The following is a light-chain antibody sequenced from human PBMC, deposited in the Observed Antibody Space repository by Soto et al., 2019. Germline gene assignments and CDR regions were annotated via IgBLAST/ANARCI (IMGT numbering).Light chain of an antibody. J-gene: IGLJ7*01. V-gene: IGLV1-47*01. Sequence: QSVLTQPPSASGTPGQRVTISCSGSSSNIGSNYVYWYQQLPGTAPKLLIYRNNQRPSGVHDRFSGSKSGPSASLAISGLRSEDGADYYCAAWDDSLSGAVFGGGTQLTVL. CDR3: AAWDDSLSGAV. CDR2: RNN. CDR1: SSNIGSNY.